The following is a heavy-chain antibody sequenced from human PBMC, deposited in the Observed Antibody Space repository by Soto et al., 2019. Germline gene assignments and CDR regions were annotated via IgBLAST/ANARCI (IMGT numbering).Heavy chain of an antibody. Sequence: QVQVVQSGAEVKKPRSSVKVSCKVSGDTFTNFAISWVRQAPGQGLEWMGGIIPMFDTPHYAQNFRGRVTITADGATTTAYMELNSLRSADTAVYYCAAGGHNDGYNYYHGMDVWGQGTTVTVS. CDR3: AAGGHNDGYNYYHGMDV. J-gene: IGHJ6*02. V-gene: IGHV1-69*19. D-gene: IGHD5-18*01. CDR1: GDTFTNFA. CDR2: IIPMFDTP.